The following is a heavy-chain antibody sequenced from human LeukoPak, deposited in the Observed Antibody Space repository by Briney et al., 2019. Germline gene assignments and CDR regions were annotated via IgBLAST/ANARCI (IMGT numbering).Heavy chain of an antibody. V-gene: IGHV4-59*10. CDR3: AREGGITMVRGVNYHYYMDV. J-gene: IGHJ6*03. CDR2: IYTSGST. Sequence: PSETLSLTCAVYGGSFSGYYWSWIRQPPGKGLEWIGRIYTSGSTNYNPSLKSRVTMSVDTSKNQFSLKLSSVTAADTAVYYCAREGGITMVRGVNYHYYMDVWGKGTTVIVSS. D-gene: IGHD3-10*01. CDR1: GGSFSGYY.